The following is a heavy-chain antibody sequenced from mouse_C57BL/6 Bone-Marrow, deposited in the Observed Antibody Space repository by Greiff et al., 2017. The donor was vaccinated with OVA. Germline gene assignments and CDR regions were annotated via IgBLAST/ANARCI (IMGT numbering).Heavy chain of an antibody. J-gene: IGHJ4*01. CDR1: EYEFPSHD. CDR3: ARLWGGYYYAMDY. D-gene: IGHD4-1*01. V-gene: IGHV5-2*03. CDR2: INSDGGST. Sequence: EVKVEESGGGLVQPGESLKLSCESNEYEFPSHDMSWVRKTPEKRLELVAAINSDGGSTYYPDTMERRFIISRDNTKKTLYLQMSSLRSEDTALYYCARLWGGYYYAMDYWGQGTSVTVSS.